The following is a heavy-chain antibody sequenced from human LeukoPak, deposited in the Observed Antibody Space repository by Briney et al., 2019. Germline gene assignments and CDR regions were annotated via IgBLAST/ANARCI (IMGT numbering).Heavy chain of an antibody. J-gene: IGHJ3*02. CDR2: IYYSGST. D-gene: IGHD3-22*01. V-gene: IGHV4-59*01. Sequence: SETLSLTCTVSGGSISSYYWSWIRQPPGKGLEWIGYIYYSGSTNYNPSLKSRVTISVDTSKNQFSLKLSSVTAADTAVYYCASSKRLDTSGYYPGAFDIWGQGTMVTVSS. CDR3: ASSKRLDTSGYYPGAFDI. CDR1: GGSISSYY.